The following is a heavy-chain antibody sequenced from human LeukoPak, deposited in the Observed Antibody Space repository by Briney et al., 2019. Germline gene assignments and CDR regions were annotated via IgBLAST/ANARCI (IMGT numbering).Heavy chain of an antibody. J-gene: IGHJ4*02. CDR2: INHSGST. CDR3: ASTKLGYSSGWH. V-gene: IGHV4-34*01. D-gene: IGHD6-19*01. CDR1: GGSSSGYY. Sequence: SETLSLTCAVYGGSSSGYYWSWIRQPPGKGLEWIGEINHSGSTNYDPSLKSRVTISVDTSKNQFSLKLSSVTASDTAIYYCASTKLGYSSGWHWGQGTLVTVSS.